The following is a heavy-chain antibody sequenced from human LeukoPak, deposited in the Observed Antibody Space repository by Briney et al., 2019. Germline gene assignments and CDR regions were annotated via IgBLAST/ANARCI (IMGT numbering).Heavy chain of an antibody. CDR1: GFTFSSYA. V-gene: IGHV3-30-3*01. J-gene: IGHJ5*02. CDR2: ISYDGSNK. D-gene: IGHD6-13*01. CDR3: ARHTDSSSWYQSWFDP. Sequence: GGSLRLSCAASGFTFSSYAMHWVRQAPGKGLEWVAVISYDGSNKYYADSVKGRSTISRDNSKNTLYLQMNSLRAEDTAVYYCARHTDSSSWYQSWFDPWGQGTLVTVSS.